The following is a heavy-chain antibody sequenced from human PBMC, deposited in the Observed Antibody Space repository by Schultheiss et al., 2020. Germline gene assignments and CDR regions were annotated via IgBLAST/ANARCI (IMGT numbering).Heavy chain of an antibody. CDR3: ARDFSPLYYYYMDV. Sequence: SETLSLTCAVYGGSFSGYYWSWIRQPPGKGLEWIGEINHSGSTNYNPSLKSRVTISVDTSKNQFSLKLSSVTAADTAVYYCARDFSPLYYYYMDVWGKGTTVTVSS. J-gene: IGHJ6*03. V-gene: IGHV4-34*01. CDR1: GGSFSGYY. CDR2: INHSGST.